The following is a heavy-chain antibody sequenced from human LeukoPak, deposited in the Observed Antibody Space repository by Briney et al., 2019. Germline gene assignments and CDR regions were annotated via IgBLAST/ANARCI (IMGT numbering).Heavy chain of an antibody. CDR2: INPSGGST. CDR1: GYTFTSYY. J-gene: IGHJ5*02. Sequence: GASVKVSCKASGYTFTSYYMHWVRQAPGQGLEWMGIINPSGGSTSYAQKFQGRITITRNTSISTAYMELSSLRSEDTAVYYCARTQQLVLRSPLDPWGQGTLVTVSS. V-gene: IGHV1-46*01. CDR3: ARTQQLVLRSPLDP. D-gene: IGHD6-13*01.